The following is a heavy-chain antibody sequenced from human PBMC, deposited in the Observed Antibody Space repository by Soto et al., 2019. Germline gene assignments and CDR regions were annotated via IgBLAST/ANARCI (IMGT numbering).Heavy chain of an antibody. CDR2: IYSSGTT. CDR3: ARGQTNIWYFDH. CDR1: GGFGSGYH. Sequence: QVHLQESGPRLVKPSETLSLTCTVSGGFGSGYHWIWVRQPPGKRLEWIGHIYSSGTTNYNPSLKSRIAISIDTSKNQFSLKMSSVTAADTAVYYCARGQTNIWYFDHWGQGTLVTVSS. V-gene: IGHV4-59*02. J-gene: IGHJ4*02.